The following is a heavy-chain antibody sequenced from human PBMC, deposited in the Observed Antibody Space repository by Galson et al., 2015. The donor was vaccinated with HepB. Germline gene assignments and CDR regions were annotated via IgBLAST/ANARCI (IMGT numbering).Heavy chain of an antibody. Sequence: SLRLSSASSGFNFSNYAMSWARKAPGRELEWVSALCSDAATTYYALSVKGRFTISRDTSRNTLYLQMNSLRAEDTGGYFCAKDTTWLVRGLVYFDYWGRGTLVTVSS. CDR1: GFNFSNYA. J-gene: IGHJ4*02. V-gene: IGHV3-23*01. CDR2: LCSDAATT. D-gene: IGHD3-10*01. CDR3: AKDTTWLVRGLVYFDY.